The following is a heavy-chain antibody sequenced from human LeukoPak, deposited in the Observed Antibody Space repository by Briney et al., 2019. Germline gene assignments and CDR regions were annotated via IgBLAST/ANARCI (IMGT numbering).Heavy chain of an antibody. Sequence: GSSVKVSCKASGGTFSSYAISWVRQALGQGLEWMGRIIPILGIANYAQKFQGRVTITADKSTSTAYMELSSLRSEDTAVYYCASAPMVRGVGTLYYFDYWGQGTLVTVSS. CDR2: IIPILGIA. D-gene: IGHD3-10*01. J-gene: IGHJ4*02. V-gene: IGHV1-69*04. CDR3: ASAPMVRGVGTLYYFDY. CDR1: GGTFSSYA.